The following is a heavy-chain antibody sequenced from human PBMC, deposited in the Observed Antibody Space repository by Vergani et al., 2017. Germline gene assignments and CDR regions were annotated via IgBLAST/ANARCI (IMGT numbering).Heavy chain of an antibody. J-gene: IGHJ6*03. CDR1: GYSISSGYY. CDR2: ISHSGST. V-gene: IGHV4-38-2*01. D-gene: IGHD6-25*01. Sequence: QVQLQESGPGLVKPSETLSLTCAVSGYSISSGYYWGWIRQPPGKGLEWIGSISHSGSTYYNPSLKSRVTISVDTSKNQFSLKLRSVTAADTAVYYCARVDTQVPATSHFYYMDVWGKGTTVVVSS. CDR3: ARVDTQVPATSHFYYMDV.